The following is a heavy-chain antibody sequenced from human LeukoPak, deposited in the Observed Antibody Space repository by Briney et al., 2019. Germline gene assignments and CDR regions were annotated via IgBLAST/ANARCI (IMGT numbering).Heavy chain of an antibody. V-gene: IGHV1-46*01. D-gene: IGHD2-15*01. Sequence: ASVKVSCKASGYTFTSYYIHWVRQAPGQGLEWMGIVNPSGGGTTYAQKFQGRVTMTRDTSASTVYMELSSLGSEDTAVYYCAREGGGGSWYRGFDYWGQGALVTVSS. CDR1: GYTFTSYY. CDR3: AREGGGGSWYRGFDY. J-gene: IGHJ4*02. CDR2: VNPSGGGT.